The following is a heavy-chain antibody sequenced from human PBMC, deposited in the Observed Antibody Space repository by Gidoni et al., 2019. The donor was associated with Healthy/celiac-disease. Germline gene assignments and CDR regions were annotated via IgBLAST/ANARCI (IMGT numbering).Heavy chain of an antibody. Sequence: QVQLVESGGGVVQPGRSLRLPCAASGFTFSSYARHWVRQAPGKGLVWLAVISYDGSNIYCADSVEGRFTISRDNSQNTLYLQMNSLRAEDTAVYDCARGGRGSYLGGGRLFDYWGQGTLVTVSS. V-gene: IGHV3-30*14. CDR2: ISYDGSNI. CDR3: ARGGRGSYLGGGRLFDY. CDR1: GFTFSSYA. D-gene: IGHD1-26*01. J-gene: IGHJ4*02.